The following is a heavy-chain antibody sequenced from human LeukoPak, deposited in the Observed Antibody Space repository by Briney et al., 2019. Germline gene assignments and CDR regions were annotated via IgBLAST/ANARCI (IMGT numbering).Heavy chain of an antibody. CDR2: ISTSSSYI. CDR3: ARDRDWNSGFDY. V-gene: IGHV3-21*01. CDR1: GFTLSTYN. J-gene: IGHJ4*02. D-gene: IGHD1-7*01. Sequence: GGSLRLSCAASGFTLSTYNMKWVRQTPRKGLEWVASISTSSSYIYYADSVKGRFTISRDNARNSLYLQMNSLRAEDTAVYYCARDRDWNSGFDYWGQGTLVTVSS.